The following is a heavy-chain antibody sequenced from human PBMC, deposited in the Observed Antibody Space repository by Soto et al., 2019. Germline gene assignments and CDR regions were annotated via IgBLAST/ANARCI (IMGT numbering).Heavy chain of an antibody. D-gene: IGHD1-1*01. CDR3: VRGHGTGGGKLDHFAY. Sequence: EASVKVSCKASGYTFTSYDINWVRQATGQGLEWMGWMNPDSGNTGYAQKFQGRVTMTKNTSIDTAYMDLSSLISEDTAVYYCVRGHGTGGGKLDHFAYGGRGTLFPVSS. CDR1: GYTFTSYD. CDR2: MNPDSGNT. J-gene: IGHJ4*01. V-gene: IGHV1-8*01.